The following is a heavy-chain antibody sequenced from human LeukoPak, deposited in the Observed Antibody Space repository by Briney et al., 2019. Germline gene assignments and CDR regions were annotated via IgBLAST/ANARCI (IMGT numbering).Heavy chain of an antibody. D-gene: IGHD6-13*01. CDR2: IGSSSSTI. Sequence: PGGSLRLSCVASGFTFSSYSMNWVRQAPGKGLEWVSYIGSSSSTIYYADSVKGRFSISRDNAKNSLYLQMNSLRAEDTAVYYCARGYSSSWNWFDPWGQGTLVTVSS. J-gene: IGHJ5*02. CDR3: ARGYSSSWNWFDP. CDR1: GFTFSSYS. V-gene: IGHV3-48*01.